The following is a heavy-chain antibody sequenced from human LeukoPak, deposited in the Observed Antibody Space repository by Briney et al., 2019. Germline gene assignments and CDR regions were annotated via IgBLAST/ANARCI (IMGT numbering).Heavy chain of an antibody. CDR2: ISSSSSYI. CDR3: ARGDSGYDSAFDY. D-gene: IGHD5-12*01. V-gene: IGHV3-21*01. CDR1: GFTFSSYS. Sequence: PGGSLRLSCAASGFTFSSYSMNWVRQAPGKGLEWVSSISSSSSYIYYADSVKGRFTISRDNAKNSLYLQMNSLRAEDTAVYYCARGDSGYDSAFDYWGQGILVTVSS. J-gene: IGHJ4*02.